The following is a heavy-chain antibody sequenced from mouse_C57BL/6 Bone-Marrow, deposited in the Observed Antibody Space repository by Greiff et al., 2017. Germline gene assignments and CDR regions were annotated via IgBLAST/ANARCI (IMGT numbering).Heavy chain of an antibody. CDR1: GYTFTSYW. CDR3: ARGYYGSSYWYFDV. Sequence: VQLQQPGAELVKPGASVKMSCKASGYTFTSYWITWVKQRPGQGLGWIGDIYPGSGSTNYNEKFKSKATLTVDTSSSTAYMQLSSLTSEDSAVYYCARGYYGSSYWYFDVWGTGTTVTVSS. V-gene: IGHV1-55*01. J-gene: IGHJ1*03. CDR2: IYPGSGST. D-gene: IGHD1-1*01.